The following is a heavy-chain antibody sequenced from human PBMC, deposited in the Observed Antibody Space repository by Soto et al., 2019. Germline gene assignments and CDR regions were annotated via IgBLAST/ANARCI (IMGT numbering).Heavy chain of an antibody. CDR2: MNLDGNRI. CDR3: GRGDGERYVGHGYLGRH. V-gene: IGHV3-74*01. Sequence: EVQLVESGGGLVQPGGSLRLSCAASGFTFSSYWMHWVRQAPGKGLEWVSRMNLDGNRISYVDSVKGRCTISRDNAKNTFYREMNSARVEDTAVYYCGRGDGERYVGHGYLGRHWGQGSLVTVSS. D-gene: IGHD5-18*01. J-gene: IGHJ4*02. CDR1: GFTFSSYW.